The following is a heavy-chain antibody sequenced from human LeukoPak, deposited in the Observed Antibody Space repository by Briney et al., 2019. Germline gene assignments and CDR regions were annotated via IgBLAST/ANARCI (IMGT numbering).Heavy chain of an antibody. V-gene: IGHV3-30*02. CDR3: AKARSRSSASSDY. CDR1: GFTFSSYG. D-gene: IGHD6-6*01. CDR2: IRYDGSNK. J-gene: IGHJ4*02. Sequence: GGSLRLSCAASGFTFSSYGMHWVRQAPGKGLEWVAFIRYDGSNKYYADSVKGRFTISRDNSKNTLYLQMNSLRADDTAVYYCAKARSRSSASSDYWGQGTLVTVSS.